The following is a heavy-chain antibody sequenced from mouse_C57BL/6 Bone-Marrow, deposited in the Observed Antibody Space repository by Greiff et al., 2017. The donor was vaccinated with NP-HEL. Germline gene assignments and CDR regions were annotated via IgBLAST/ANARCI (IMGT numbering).Heavy chain of an antibody. CDR3: ARGVYYFDY. CDR1: GFTFSDYG. CDR2: ISSGSSTI. J-gene: IGHJ2*01. V-gene: IGHV5-17*01. Sequence: EVKLMESGGGLVKPGGSLKLSCAASGFTFSDYGLHWVRQAPEKGLEWVAYISSGSSTIYYADTVKGRFTISRDNAKNTLFMQMTRLRSDDTAMYYCARGVYYFDYWGQGTTLTVSS.